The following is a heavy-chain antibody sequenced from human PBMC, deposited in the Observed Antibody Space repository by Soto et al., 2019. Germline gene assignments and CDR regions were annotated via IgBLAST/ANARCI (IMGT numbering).Heavy chain of an antibody. J-gene: IGHJ4*02. CDR1: GGSLRNSV. CDR2: VIPILGTA. CDR3: ARLGHPGH. Sequence: QVQLVQSGAEVKKPGSSVKVSCTASGGSLRNSVISWVRQAPAQRLEWRGGVIPILGTASYAQKFQGRVTMTADEATSTAYMDLSSLSPDDTAVYYCARLGHPGHWGPGTLVIVSS. V-gene: IGHV1-69*01.